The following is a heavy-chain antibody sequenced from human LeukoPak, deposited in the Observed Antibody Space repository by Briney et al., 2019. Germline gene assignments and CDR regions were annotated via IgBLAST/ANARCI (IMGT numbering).Heavy chain of an antibody. Sequence: TSETLSLTCTVSGGSISSSSYYWGWIRQPPGKGLEWIGSIYYSGSTYYNPSLKSRVTISVDTSKNQFSLKLSSVTAADTAVYYCARRFPFWSGYSSFDYWGQGTLVTVSS. J-gene: IGHJ4*02. CDR3: ARRFPFWSGYSSFDY. CDR1: GGSISSSSYY. D-gene: IGHD3-3*01. CDR2: IYYSGST. V-gene: IGHV4-39*01.